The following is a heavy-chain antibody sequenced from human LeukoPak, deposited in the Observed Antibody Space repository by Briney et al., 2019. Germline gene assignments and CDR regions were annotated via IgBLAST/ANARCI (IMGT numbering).Heavy chain of an antibody. CDR3: AREVDSNFDY. CDR2: IYYSGST. D-gene: IGHD3/OR15-3a*01. J-gene: IGHJ4*02. V-gene: IGHV4-59*01. Sequence: SETLSLTCTVSGGSISSYYWSWIRQPPGKGLEWIGYIYYSGSTNYNPSLKSRVTISVDTSKNQFSLKLSSVTAADTAVYYCAREVDSNFDYWGQGTLVTVSS. CDR1: GGSISSYY.